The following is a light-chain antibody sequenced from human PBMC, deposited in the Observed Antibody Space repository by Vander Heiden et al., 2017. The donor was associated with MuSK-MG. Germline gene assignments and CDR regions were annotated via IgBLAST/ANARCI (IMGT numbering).Light chain of an antibody. CDR2: AAS. V-gene: IGKV1-9*01. J-gene: IGKJ2*02. CDR3: QQLNGYPST. CDR1: PGISSS. Sequence: DIQLTQSPSFLSASVGDRVTITCRASPGISSSLAWYQLNPGEAPKLLISAASTLQSGVPSRFSGSGSGTEFTLTISSLQPEDFATYFCQQLNGYPSTFGQGTKVEIK.